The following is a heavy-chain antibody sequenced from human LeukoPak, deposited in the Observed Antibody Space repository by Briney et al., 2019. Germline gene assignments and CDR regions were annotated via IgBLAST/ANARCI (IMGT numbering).Heavy chain of an antibody. Sequence: SETLSLTGNVSGGSINSFCWSWVRQSPGKGLEWIGYIYYSGGTIYNSSLKSRVTILVDTSKNQFSLKLSSVTAADTAVYYCARHIRGAAGNWFDPWGQGILVTVSS. D-gene: IGHD3-3*02. CDR1: GGSINSFC. V-gene: IGHV4-59*08. CDR2: IYYSGGT. CDR3: ARHIRGAAGNWFDP. J-gene: IGHJ5*02.